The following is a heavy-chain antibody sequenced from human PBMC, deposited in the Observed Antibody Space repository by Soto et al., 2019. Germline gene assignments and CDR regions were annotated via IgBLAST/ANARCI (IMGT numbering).Heavy chain of an antibody. CDR2: IIPIFGTA. CDR3: AREAIVLISRPPENSYGMDV. Sequence: QVQLVQSGAEVKKPGSSVKVSCKASGGTFSSYAISWVRQAPGQGLEWMGGIIPIFGTANYAQKFQGRVTITGDESTSTPYLELSSPRSEDTAVYYCAREAIVLISRPPENSYGMDVWGQGTTATVSS. J-gene: IGHJ6*02. D-gene: IGHD2-8*01. V-gene: IGHV1-69*01. CDR1: GGTFSSYA.